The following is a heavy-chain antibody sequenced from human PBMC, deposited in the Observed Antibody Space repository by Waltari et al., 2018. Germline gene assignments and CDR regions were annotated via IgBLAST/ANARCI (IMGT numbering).Heavy chain of an antibody. D-gene: IGHD1-20*01. CDR2: VYYSGTT. V-gene: IGHV4-59*01. CDR3: ARIGYKTYGMDV. J-gene: IGHJ6*02. CDR1: GGSIRSYY. Sequence: QVQLQESGPRLVKPSETLSLTCSVSGGSIRSYYWAWIRQSPGTGLQWIGYVYYSGTTNYSPSLKSRGTMSVDSSRNEISLKMTSVTAADTAVYYCARIGYKTYGMDVWGRGTPVTVSS.